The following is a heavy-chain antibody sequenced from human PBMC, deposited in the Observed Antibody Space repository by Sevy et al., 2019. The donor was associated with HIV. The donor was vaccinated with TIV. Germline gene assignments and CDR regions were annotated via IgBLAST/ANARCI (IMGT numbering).Heavy chain of an antibody. CDR2: ISAYNGNT. D-gene: IGHD6-13*01. CDR1: GYTVTSYG. Sequence: ASVKVSCKASGYTVTSYGISWVRQAPGQGLEWMGWISAYNGNTNYAQKLQGRVTMTTDTSTSTAYMELRSLRSDDTAVYYCARDRTAAAGRGYFQHWGQGTLVTVSS. V-gene: IGHV1-18*01. CDR3: ARDRTAAAGRGYFQH. J-gene: IGHJ1*01.